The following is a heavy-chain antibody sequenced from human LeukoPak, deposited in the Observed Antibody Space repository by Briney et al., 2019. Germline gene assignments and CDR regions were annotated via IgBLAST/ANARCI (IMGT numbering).Heavy chain of an antibody. CDR3: ARGRITMVRGVIIPPSRYYYMDV. CDR2: IYHSGST. D-gene: IGHD3-10*01. Sequence: SETLSLTCTVSSGSIFNNNWWSWVRQPPGRGLEWIGSIYHSGSTYYNPSLKSRVTISVDTSKNQFSLKLSSVTAADTAVYYCARGRITMVRGVIIPPSRYYYMDVWGKGTTVTISS. CDR1: SGSIFNNNW. V-gene: IGHV4-4*02. J-gene: IGHJ6*03.